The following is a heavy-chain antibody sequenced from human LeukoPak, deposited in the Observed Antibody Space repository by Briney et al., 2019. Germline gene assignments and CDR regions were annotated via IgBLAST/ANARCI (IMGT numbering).Heavy chain of an antibody. Sequence: GESLKISCKGSGCSFTSYWIGWVRQMPGKGLEWMGIVYPGDSDTRYSPSFQGQVTISADKSISTAYLQWSSLKASDTAMYYCARRYYYGSGNYRYYFDYWGQGTLVTVSS. V-gene: IGHV5-51*01. CDR1: GCSFTSYW. J-gene: IGHJ4*02. CDR2: VYPGDSDT. D-gene: IGHD3-10*01. CDR3: ARRYYYGSGNYRYYFDY.